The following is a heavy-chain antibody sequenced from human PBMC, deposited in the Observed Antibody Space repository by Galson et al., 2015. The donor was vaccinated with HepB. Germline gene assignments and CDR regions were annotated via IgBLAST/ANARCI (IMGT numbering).Heavy chain of an antibody. CDR1: GYTFTGYY. J-gene: IGHJ6*03. CDR3: ARGSYCSSTSCYSLLVAYYMDV. Sequence: SVKVSCKASGYTFTGYYMHWVRQAPGQGLEWMGWINPNSGGTNYAQKFQGRVTMTRDTSISTAYMELSRLRSDDTAVYYCARGSYCSSTSCYSLLVAYYMDVWGKGTTVTVSS. D-gene: IGHD2-2*01. CDR2: INPNSGGT. V-gene: IGHV1-2*02.